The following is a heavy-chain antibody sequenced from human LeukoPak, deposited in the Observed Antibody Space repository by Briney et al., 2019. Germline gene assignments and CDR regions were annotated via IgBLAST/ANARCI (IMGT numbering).Heavy chain of an antibody. CDR1: GFTFSNYE. Sequence: GGSLRLSCVVSGFTFSNYEMNWVRQAPGKGLEWVSTISGRGGTTYYADSVKGRFSISRDNSKNTLYLQMNSLRAEDTAVYYCAKSRWSDTSGYYYFDCWGQGTLVTVSS. V-gene: IGHV3-23*01. D-gene: IGHD3-22*01. CDR2: ISGRGGTT. J-gene: IGHJ4*02. CDR3: AKSRWSDTSGYYYFDC.